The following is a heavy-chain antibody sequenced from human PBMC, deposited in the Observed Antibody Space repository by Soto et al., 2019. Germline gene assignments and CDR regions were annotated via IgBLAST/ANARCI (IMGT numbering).Heavy chain of an antibody. D-gene: IGHD7-27*01. V-gene: IGHV4-59*01. CDR1: GDSISSYF. Sequence: SETLSLTCTIYGDSISSYFWSWIRQPPGKGLEWIGYIHYSGTAVYSPSLKSRVTMSIDTSENQFTLNLTSVTAADTAVYFCARDTGGYYLDSWGQGSLVTVSS. J-gene: IGHJ4*01. CDR3: ARDTGGYYLDS. CDR2: IHYSGTA.